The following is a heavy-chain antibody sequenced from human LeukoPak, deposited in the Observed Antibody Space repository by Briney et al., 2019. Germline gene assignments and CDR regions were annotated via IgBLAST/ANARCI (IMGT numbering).Heavy chain of an antibody. V-gene: IGHV4-39*01. J-gene: IGHJ5*02. D-gene: IGHD6-13*01. CDR1: GGSIGSSNNYY. CDR2: INYSGST. CDR3: ARHDGPGTVDP. Sequence: NSSETLSLTCTVSGGSIGSSNNYYWAWIRQPPGKGLEWIGSINYSGSTWCNWSLKSRVTISIDTSKNQFSLKLSSVTAADTTVYYCARHDGPGTVDPWGQGTLVTVSS.